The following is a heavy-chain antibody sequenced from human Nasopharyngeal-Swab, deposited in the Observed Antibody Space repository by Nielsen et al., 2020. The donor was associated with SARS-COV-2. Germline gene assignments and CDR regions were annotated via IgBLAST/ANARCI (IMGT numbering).Heavy chain of an antibody. D-gene: IGHD4-11*01. Sequence: SETLSLTCTVSGGSISSGSYYWSWIRQPAGKGLEWIGRIYTSGSTNYNPSLKSRVTISVDTSKNQFSLKLTSVTAADTAVYYCARDTVHYGMDVWGQGTTVTVSS. CDR3: ARDTVHYGMDV. CDR2: IYTSGST. J-gene: IGHJ6*02. CDR1: GGSISSGSYY. V-gene: IGHV4-61*02.